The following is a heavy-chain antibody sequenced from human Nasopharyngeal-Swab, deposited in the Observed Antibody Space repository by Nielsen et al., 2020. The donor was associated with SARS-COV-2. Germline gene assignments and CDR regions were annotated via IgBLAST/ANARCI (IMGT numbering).Heavy chain of an antibody. J-gene: IGHJ6*03. Sequence: ASVKVSCKASGYTFTSYAMHWVRQAPGQRLEWMGWINAGNGNTKYSQKFQGRVTITRDTSASTAYMEPSSLRSEDTAVYYCARDRAYSNYATYMDVWGKGTTVTVSS. V-gene: IGHV1-3*01. CDR2: INAGNGNT. CDR1: GYTFTSYA. D-gene: IGHD4-11*01. CDR3: ARDRAYSNYATYMDV.